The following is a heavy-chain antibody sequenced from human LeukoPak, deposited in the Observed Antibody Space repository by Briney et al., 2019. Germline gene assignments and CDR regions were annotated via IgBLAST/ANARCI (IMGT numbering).Heavy chain of an antibody. D-gene: IGHD3-3*01. Sequence: GGSLRLSCVTSGFIFSNYGMHWVRQAPGKGLEWLTFIQFDGSNKLYADSVKGRFTVSRDTSKNTVYLQMTSLRVEDTAAYYCAKENDFWSGPEGWGQGTLVTVSS. CDR2: IQFDGSNK. CDR1: GFIFSNYG. J-gene: IGHJ4*02. CDR3: AKENDFWSGPEG. V-gene: IGHV3-30*02.